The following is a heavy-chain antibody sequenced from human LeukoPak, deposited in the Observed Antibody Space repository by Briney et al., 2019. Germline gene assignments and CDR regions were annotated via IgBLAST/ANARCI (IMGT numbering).Heavy chain of an antibody. D-gene: IGHD2-2*01. J-gene: IGHJ4*02. CDR1: GGSFSGYY. Sequence: SETLSLTCAVYGGSFSGYYWSWIRQPPGKGLEWIGEINHSGSTNYNPSLKSRVTISVDTSRNQFSLKLRSVTAADTAAYYCARSVPAAIGWHYWGQGTLVTVSS. CDR2: INHSGST. V-gene: IGHV4-34*01. CDR3: ARSVPAAIGWHY.